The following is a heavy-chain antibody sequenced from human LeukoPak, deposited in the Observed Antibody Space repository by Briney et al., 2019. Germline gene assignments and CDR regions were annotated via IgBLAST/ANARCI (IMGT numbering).Heavy chain of an antibody. Sequence: SETLSHTCAVYGGSFSGYYWSWIRQPPGKGLEWIGEINHSGSTNYNPSLKSRVTISVGTSKNQFSLKLSSVTAADTAVYYCARAKYSRHVDYWGQGTLVTVSS. D-gene: IGHD6-6*01. V-gene: IGHV4-34*01. J-gene: IGHJ4*02. CDR1: GGSFSGYY. CDR2: INHSGST. CDR3: ARAKYSRHVDY.